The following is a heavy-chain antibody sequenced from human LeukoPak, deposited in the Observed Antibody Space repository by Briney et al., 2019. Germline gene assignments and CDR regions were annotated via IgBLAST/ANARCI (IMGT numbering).Heavy chain of an antibody. CDR1: GYIFANYW. CDR3: ARRQAVTGAPFDY. Sequence: GESLKISCKGFGYIFANYWIGWVRQMPGKGLEWMGVMYAGGSDSRYSPSFEGQVTMSVDASINTAYLQWSSLKASDTAIYFCARRQAVTGAPFDYWGQGILVTVSS. D-gene: IGHD4-17*01. V-gene: IGHV5-51*01. J-gene: IGHJ4*02. CDR2: MYAGGSDS.